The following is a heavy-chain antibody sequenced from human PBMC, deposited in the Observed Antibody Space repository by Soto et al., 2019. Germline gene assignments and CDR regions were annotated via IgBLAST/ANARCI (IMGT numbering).Heavy chain of an antibody. CDR1: GGTFSSYA. CDR2: IIPIFGTA. D-gene: IGHD3-10*01. J-gene: IGHJ6*02. V-gene: IGHV1-69*13. Sequence: ASVKVSCKASGGTFSSYAISWVRQAPGQGLEWMGGIIPIFGTANYAQKFQGRVTITADESTSTAYMELSSLRSEDTAVYYCARIVGFGELSYSINYYYYGMDVSGQGTTVTVSS. CDR3: ARIVGFGELSYSINYYYYGMDV.